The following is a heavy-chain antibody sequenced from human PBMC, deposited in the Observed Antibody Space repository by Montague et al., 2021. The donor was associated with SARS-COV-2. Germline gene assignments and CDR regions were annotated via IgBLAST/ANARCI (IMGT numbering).Heavy chain of an antibody. V-gene: IGHV2-5*02. J-gene: IGHJ4*02. D-gene: IGHD3-3*02. CDR2: FFWVDFK. CDR1: GFSLDASGAG. CDR3: THTGWRSFGHSQY. Sequence: PALVKPTQTLTLTCRFSGFSLDASGAGVGWFRQPPEKASKCLLLFFWVDFKFFRPSLRARLTFTKDTSKNQVVLEMTNVKPVDTATYYCTHTGWRSFGHSQYRGRGTLVTVSS.